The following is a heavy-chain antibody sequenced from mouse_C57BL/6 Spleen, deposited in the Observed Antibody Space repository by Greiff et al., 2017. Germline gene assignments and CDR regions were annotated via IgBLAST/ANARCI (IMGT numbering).Heavy chain of an antibody. CDR3: ARWGTTVVADY. J-gene: IGHJ2*01. CDR2: IDPSDSYT. Sequence: VQLQQPGAELVKPGASVKLSCKASGYTFTSYWMQWVKQRPGQGLEWIGEIDPSDSYTNYNQKFKGKATLTVDKSSSTAYMQLSSLTSEDSACYYCARWGTTVVADYWGQGTTLTVSS. D-gene: IGHD1-1*01. V-gene: IGHV1-50*01. CDR1: GYTFTSYW.